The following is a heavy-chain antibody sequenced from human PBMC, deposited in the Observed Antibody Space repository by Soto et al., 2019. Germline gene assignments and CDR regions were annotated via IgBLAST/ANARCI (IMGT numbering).Heavy chain of an antibody. V-gene: IGHV5-51*01. Sequence: HGESLKISCKGSGYSFTSYWIGWVRQMPGKGLEWMGIMFLGGSDTRYSPSFQGQVTISADKSISTAYLQWSSLKASDTAMYYCARQRYYDSSGYYYYYYGMDVWGQGTTVTVSS. D-gene: IGHD3-22*01. CDR1: GYSFTSYW. CDR3: ARQRYYDSSGYYYYYYGMDV. J-gene: IGHJ6*02. CDR2: MFLGGSDT.